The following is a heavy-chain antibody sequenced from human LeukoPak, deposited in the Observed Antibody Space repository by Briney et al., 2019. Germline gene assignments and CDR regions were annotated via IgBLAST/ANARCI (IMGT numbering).Heavy chain of an antibody. CDR3: ARNHPIGVVVTDY. J-gene: IGHJ4*02. D-gene: IGHD2-21*02. CDR1: GYTFTGYY. Sequence: GASVKVSCKASGYTFTGYYMHWVRQAPGQGLEWMGWINPNSGGTNYAQKFQGRVTMTRDTSISTAYMELSRLRSDDTAVYYCARNHPIGVVVTDYWGQGTLVTVSS. CDR2: INPNSGGT. V-gene: IGHV1-2*02.